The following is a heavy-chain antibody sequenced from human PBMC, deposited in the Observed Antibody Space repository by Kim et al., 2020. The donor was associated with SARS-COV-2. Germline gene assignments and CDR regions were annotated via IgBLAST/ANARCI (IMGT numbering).Heavy chain of an antibody. Sequence: QKLQGRVTMHTDTSTSTAYMELRSLRSDDTAEYYCARSYYYGSGYYFDYWGQGTLVTVSS. V-gene: IGHV1-18*01. J-gene: IGHJ4*02. CDR3: ARSYYYGSGYYFDY. D-gene: IGHD3-10*01.